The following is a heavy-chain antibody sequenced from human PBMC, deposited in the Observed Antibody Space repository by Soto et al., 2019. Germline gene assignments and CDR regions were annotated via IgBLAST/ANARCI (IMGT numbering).Heavy chain of an antibody. Sequence: PTLVNPTQTLTLTCTFSGFSLSTSGVGVGWIRQPPGKALEWLALIYWNDDKRYSPSLKSRLTITKDTSKNQVVLTMTNMDPVDTATYYCAHRPNYDFWSGYYYYYGMDVWGQGTTVTVSS. J-gene: IGHJ6*02. D-gene: IGHD3-3*01. CDR3: AHRPNYDFWSGYYYYYGMDV. CDR2: IYWNDDK. CDR1: GFSLSTSGVG. V-gene: IGHV2-5*01.